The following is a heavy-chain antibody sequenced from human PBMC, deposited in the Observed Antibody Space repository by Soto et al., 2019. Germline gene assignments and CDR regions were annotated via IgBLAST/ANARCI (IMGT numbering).Heavy chain of an antibody. CDR3: ARRWFGELFHY. D-gene: IGHD3-10*01. J-gene: IGHJ4*02. CDR1: GFTVSSNY. V-gene: IGHV3-66*04. Sequence: EVQLVESGGGLVQPGGSLRLSCAASGFTVSSNYMSWVRQAPGKGLEWVSVIYSGGSTYYADSVKGRFTIFRDNSKNTLYLQMNSLRAEDTAVYYCARRWFGELFHYWGQGTLVTVSS. CDR2: IYSGGST.